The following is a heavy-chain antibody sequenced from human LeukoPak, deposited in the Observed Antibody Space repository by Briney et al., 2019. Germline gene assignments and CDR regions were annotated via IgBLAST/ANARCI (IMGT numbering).Heavy chain of an antibody. CDR2: INAGNGKT. D-gene: IGHD5-12*01. CDR3: ARDWLEPYDYYGMDV. V-gene: IGHV1-3*01. Sequence: VASVKVSCKASGYTFTSYSMHWVRQAPGQSLEWMGWINAGNGKTKYSQKFQGRVTITRDTSASTAYMELSSLRSEDTAVYYCARDWLEPYDYYGMDVWGQGTTVTVSS. J-gene: IGHJ6*02. CDR1: GYTFTSYS.